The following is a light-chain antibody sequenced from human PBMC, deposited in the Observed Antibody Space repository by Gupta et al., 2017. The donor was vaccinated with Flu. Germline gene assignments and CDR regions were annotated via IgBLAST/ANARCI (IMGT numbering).Light chain of an antibody. CDR2: DVV. Sequence: QSALTPPRSVSGSPGQSVTISCLASSMDVGGYNSVSWYQQYPGKVPKLPIYDVVKRPSGVPDRFSGSQSGDTTSLTISGLQPEDEADYYCCSYAGNSTPYVFGTGTKVTVL. V-gene: IGLV2-11*01. CDR1: SMDVGGYNS. J-gene: IGLJ1*01. CDR3: CSYAGNSTPYV.